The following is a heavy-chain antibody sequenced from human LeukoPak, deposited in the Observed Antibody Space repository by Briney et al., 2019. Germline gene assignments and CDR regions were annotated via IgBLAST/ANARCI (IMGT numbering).Heavy chain of an antibody. D-gene: IGHD4-17*01. CDR2: IYSGGST. J-gene: IGHJ4*02. V-gene: IGHV3-66*02. Sequence: GGSLRLSCAASGFTVSSNYMSWVRQAPGKGLEWVSVIYSGGSTYYADSVKGRFTISRDNSKNTLYLQMNSLRAEDTAVYYCAKRPSDYGDYVSYFDYWGQGTLVTVSS. CDR1: GFTVSSNY. CDR3: AKRPSDYGDYVSYFDY.